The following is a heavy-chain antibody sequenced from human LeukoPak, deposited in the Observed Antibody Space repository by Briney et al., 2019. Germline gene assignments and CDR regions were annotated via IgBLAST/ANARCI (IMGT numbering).Heavy chain of an antibody. V-gene: IGHV1-46*01. CDR2: INPSGGSA. CDR1: GYTFTSYY. CDR3: ARGWIQRWFDP. J-gene: IGHJ5*02. D-gene: IGHD5-18*01. Sequence: KVSCKXSGYTFTSYYIQWVRQAPGQGLEWMGIINPSGGSASYAQKFQGRVTMTRDTSTSTVYMELSSLKSEDTAVYYCARGWIQRWFDPWGQGTLVTVSS.